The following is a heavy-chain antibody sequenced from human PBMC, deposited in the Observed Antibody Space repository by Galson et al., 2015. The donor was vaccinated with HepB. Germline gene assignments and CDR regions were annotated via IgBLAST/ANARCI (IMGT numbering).Heavy chain of an antibody. CDR3: ARVADADYGDHSHFDY. CDR1: GFTFSDYY. J-gene: IGHJ4*02. V-gene: IGHV3-11*06. Sequence: SLRLSCAASGFTFSDYYMRWIRQAPGKGLERVSYISSSSTYTNYADSVKGRFTISRDNAKKSLYLQINSLRAEDTAVYYCARVADADYGDHSHFDYWGQGTLVTVSS. CDR2: ISSSSTYT. D-gene: IGHD4-17*01.